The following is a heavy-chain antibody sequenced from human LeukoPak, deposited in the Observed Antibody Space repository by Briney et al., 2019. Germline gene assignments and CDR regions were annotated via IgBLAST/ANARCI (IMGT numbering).Heavy chain of an antibody. CDR1: GGSISSYF. D-gene: IGHD1-26*01. J-gene: IGHJ3*02. CDR3: ARSVSGSYGAFDI. Sequence: SETLSLTCTVSGGSISSYFWSWIRQPPGKGLKWIGYIYYTGNTNYNPSLKSRVTILVDNSKNQFSLKVSSVTAADTAVYFCARSVSGSYGAFDIWGQGTLVTVSS. V-gene: IGHV4-59*12. CDR2: IYYTGNT.